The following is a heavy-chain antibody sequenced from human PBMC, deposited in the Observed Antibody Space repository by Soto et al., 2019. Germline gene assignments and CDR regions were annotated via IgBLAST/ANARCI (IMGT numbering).Heavy chain of an antibody. CDR1: GFTFSSRA. V-gene: IGHV3-48*02. J-gene: IGHJ4*02. CDR3: ASDRSLGSNWYYYLES. D-gene: IGHD1-20*01. CDR2: ISSSSSNI. Sequence: EVQLVESGGGLVQPGGSLRLSCTASGFTFSSRAMNWVRQFPGRGLEWVSYISSSSSNIDYADSVKGRFTVSRDNAKNSLHMQMNTLRDEDTAVYYCASDRSLGSNWYYYLESWGQGTLVTVSS.